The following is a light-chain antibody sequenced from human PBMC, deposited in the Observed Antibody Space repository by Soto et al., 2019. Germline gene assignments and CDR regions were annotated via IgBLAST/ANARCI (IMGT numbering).Light chain of an antibody. CDR3: QQYSSYPWT. J-gene: IGKJ1*01. CDR1: QSISNW. Sequence: DIQMTQSPSTLSASVGDSVTITCRASQSISNWLAWFQQKPGKAPKLLIYDASTLESGVPSRFSGSGSGTEFTLTISSLQPDDFATYYCQQYSSYPWTCGQGTKVDIK. CDR2: DAS. V-gene: IGKV1-5*01.